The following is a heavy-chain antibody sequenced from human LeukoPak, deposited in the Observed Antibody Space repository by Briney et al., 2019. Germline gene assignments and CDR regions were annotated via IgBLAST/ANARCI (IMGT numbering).Heavy chain of an antibody. Sequence: PGGSLRLSCAGSGFTFSSNAMSWVRQATGQGMGWVSAVSDTCATTYDADSVKGRFTISRDNSRSTLYLQMNRLRAEDTALYYCAKDTSIGRYCTNGVCSPFDYWGQGTLVTVSS. V-gene: IGHV3-23*01. CDR2: VSDTCATT. CDR3: AKDTSIGRYCTNGVCSPFDY. CDR1: GFTFSSNA. D-gene: IGHD2-8*01. J-gene: IGHJ4*02.